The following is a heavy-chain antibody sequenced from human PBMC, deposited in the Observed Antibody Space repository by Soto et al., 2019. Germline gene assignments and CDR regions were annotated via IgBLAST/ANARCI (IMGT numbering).Heavy chain of an antibody. CDR1: GFTFSSYA. Sequence: GGSLRLSCAASGFTFSSYAMSWVRQAPGKGLEWVSAISGSGGSTYYADSVKGRFTISRDNSKNTLYLQMNSLRAEDTAVYYCAKVPLTVIYYYYYYMDVWGKGTTVTVS. CDR2: ISGSGGST. V-gene: IGHV3-23*01. D-gene: IGHD4-4*01. CDR3: AKVPLTVIYYYYYYMDV. J-gene: IGHJ6*03.